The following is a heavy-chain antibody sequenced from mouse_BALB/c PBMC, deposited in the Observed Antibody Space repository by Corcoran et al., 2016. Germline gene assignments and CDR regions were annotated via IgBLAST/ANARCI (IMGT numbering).Heavy chain of an antibody. D-gene: IGHD1-1*01. CDR1: GYTFTDYN. Sequence: EVLLQQSGPELVKPGASVKIPCKASGYTFTDYNMDWVKQSHGKSLEWIGDINPNNGGTIYNQKFKGKATLTVDKSSSTAYMELRSLTSEDTAVYYCVRRDYFGSSPFDYWGQGTTLTVSS. J-gene: IGHJ2*01. V-gene: IGHV1-18*01. CDR3: VRRDYFGSSPFDY. CDR2: INPNNGGT.